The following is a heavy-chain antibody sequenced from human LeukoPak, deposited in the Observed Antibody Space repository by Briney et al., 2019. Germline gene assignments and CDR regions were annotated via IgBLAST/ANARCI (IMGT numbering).Heavy chain of an antibody. CDR2: ISSSSSTI. CDR1: GFTFSSYS. Sequence: GGSLRLSCAASGFTFSSYSMNWVRQAPGKGLEWVSYISSSSSTIYYADSVKGRFTISRDNAKNSLYLQMNSLRVEDAAVYHCARGVYATGWYPDTFDYWGQGTLVIVSS. D-gene: IGHD6-19*01. CDR3: ARGVYATGWYPDTFDY. V-gene: IGHV3-48*01. J-gene: IGHJ4*02.